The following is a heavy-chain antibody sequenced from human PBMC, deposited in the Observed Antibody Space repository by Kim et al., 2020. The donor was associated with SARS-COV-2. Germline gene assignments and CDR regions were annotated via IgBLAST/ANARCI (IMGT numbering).Heavy chain of an antibody. D-gene: IGHD5-12*01. Sequence: GGSLRLSCAGSGFTFSRDWMHWVRQVPGKGLEWLAGINDGGSETYYAESVKGRFTITRDNAKSALYLQMNSLRAEDTAMYYCARAGGYDFMHKYLYGLDVWGPGPTPTVSS. V-gene: IGHV3-74*01. CDR1: GFTFSRDW. CDR2: INDGGSET. J-gene: IGHJ6*02. CDR3: ARAGGYDFMHKYLYGLDV.